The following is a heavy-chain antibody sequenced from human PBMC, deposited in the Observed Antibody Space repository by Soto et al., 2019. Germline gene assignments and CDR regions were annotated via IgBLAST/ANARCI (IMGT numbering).Heavy chain of an antibody. D-gene: IGHD1-26*01. CDR3: AKDQAHHSGSYYLDYYYGMDV. CDR2: ISGSGGST. J-gene: IGHJ6*02. CDR1: GFTFSSYA. V-gene: IGHV3-23*01. Sequence: RGSLRISCAASGFTFSSYAMSWVRQAPGKGLEWVSAISGSGGSTYYADSVKGRFTISRDNSKNTLYLQMNSLRAEDTAVYYCAKDQAHHSGSYYLDYYYGMDVWGQGTTVTVSS.